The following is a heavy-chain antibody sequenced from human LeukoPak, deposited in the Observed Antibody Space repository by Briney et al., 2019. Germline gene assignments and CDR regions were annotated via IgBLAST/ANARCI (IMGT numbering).Heavy chain of an antibody. CDR1: GGAISSSPYY. CDR3: ARHEVGEGGSSAYWHSAL. Sequence: SETLSLTRTVSGGAISSSPYYWGWIRQPPGKGLEWSGSMYYSGSTYYNPSLKDPVTIYVDTSNNHFSLTERLATAAHPAVTYRARHEVGEGGSSAYWHSALWGRGTLVTVSS. D-gene: IGHD6-13*01. J-gene: IGHJ2*01. CDR2: MYYSGST. V-gene: IGHV4-39*01.